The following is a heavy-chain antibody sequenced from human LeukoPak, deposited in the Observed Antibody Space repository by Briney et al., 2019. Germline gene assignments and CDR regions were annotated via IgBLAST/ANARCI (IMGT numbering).Heavy chain of an antibody. CDR1: GFTVSNNY. CDR2: IYSGGDT. Sequence: GSLRLPCAASGFTVSNNYMNRVRQAPGKGLEGVSIIYSGGDTYYADSVKGRVTISRDNSKNTLYLQMNSLRAEDTAVYYCTRGPGSTWYSDYWGQGTLVTVSS. V-gene: IGHV3-66*02. CDR3: TRGPGSTWYSDY. J-gene: IGHJ4*02. D-gene: IGHD6-13*01.